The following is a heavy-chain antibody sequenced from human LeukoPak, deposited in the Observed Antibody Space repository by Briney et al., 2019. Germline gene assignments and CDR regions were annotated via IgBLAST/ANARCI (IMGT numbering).Heavy chain of an antibody. CDR1: GGSISSYY. CDR2: IYYSGST. CDR3: ARADYGDSYRV. Sequence: SETLSLTCTVSGGSISSYYWSWIRQPPGKGLEWIGYIYYSGSTNYNPSLKSRVTISVDTSKNQFSLKLSSVTAADTAVYYCARADYGDSYRVWGKGTTVTVSS. D-gene: IGHD4-17*01. V-gene: IGHV4-59*01. J-gene: IGHJ6*04.